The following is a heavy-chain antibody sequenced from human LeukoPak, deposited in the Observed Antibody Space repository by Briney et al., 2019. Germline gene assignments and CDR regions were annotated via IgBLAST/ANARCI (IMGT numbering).Heavy chain of an antibody. CDR2: IKQDGGEK. CDR3: ARDGRPLDY. CDR1: GTTFSGYW. J-gene: IGHJ4*02. Sequence: GGSLRLSCVDSGTTFSGYWMSWVRQAPGKGLEWVANIKQDGGEKYYVDSVKGRFTISRDNAKNSLYLQMNSLRVEDTAVYYCARDGRPLDYWGQGTLVTVSS. V-gene: IGHV3-7*03.